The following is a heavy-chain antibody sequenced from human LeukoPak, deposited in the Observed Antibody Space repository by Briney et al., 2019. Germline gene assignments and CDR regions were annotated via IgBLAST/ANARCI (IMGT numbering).Heavy chain of an antibody. V-gene: IGHV3-23*01. J-gene: IGHJ4*02. D-gene: IGHD5-12*01. CDR2: ISGSGGST. Sequence: GGSLRLSCAASGFTFSSYAMSWVRQAPGKGLEWVSAISGSGGSTYYADSVKGRFTISRDNSKNTLYLQVNSLRAEDTAVYYCAKDDSLRGYSGYDPFDYWGQGTLVTVSS. CDR1: GFTFSSYA. CDR3: AKDDSLRGYSGYDPFDY.